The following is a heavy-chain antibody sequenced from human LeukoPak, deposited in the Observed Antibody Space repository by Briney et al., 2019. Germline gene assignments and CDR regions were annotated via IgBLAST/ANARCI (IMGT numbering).Heavy chain of an antibody. CDR2: ISSSSSYI. CDR3: AKEQIAQWLVN. D-gene: IGHD6-19*01. Sequence: GGSLRLSCAASGFTFSSYSMNWVRQAPGKGLEWVSSISSSSSYIYYADSVKGRFTISRDNAKNSLYLQMNSLRAEDTAVYYCAKEQIAQWLVNWGQGTLVTVSS. V-gene: IGHV3-21*04. J-gene: IGHJ4*02. CDR1: GFTFSSYS.